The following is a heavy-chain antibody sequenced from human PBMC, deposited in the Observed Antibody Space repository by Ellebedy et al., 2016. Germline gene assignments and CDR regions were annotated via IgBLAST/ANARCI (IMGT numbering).Heavy chain of an antibody. J-gene: IGHJ4*02. CDR1: GGSVSSGSYY. V-gene: IGHV4-61*01. CDR3: ARSSDY. CDR2: IYYSGST. Sequence: SETLSLTXTVSGGSVSSGSYYWSWIRQPPGKGLEWIGYIYYSGSTNYNPSLKSRVTISVDTSKNQFSLKLSSVTAADTAVYYCARSSDYWGQGTLVTVSS.